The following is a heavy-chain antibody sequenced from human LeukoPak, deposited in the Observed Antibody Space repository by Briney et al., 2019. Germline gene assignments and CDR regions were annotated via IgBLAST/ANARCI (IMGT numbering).Heavy chain of an antibody. CDR2: ISASDGRT. Sequence: GGSLRLTCAASGFTFSSYAMSWVRQAPGKGLEWVSAISASDGRTWYADSVRGRFTISRDNFKNTLYVQIYSLRAEDTAVYYCVRDKRFPDDVFDIWGQGTLVTVSS. V-gene: IGHV3-23*01. D-gene: IGHD3-10*01. J-gene: IGHJ3*02. CDR1: GFTFSSYA. CDR3: VRDKRFPDDVFDI.